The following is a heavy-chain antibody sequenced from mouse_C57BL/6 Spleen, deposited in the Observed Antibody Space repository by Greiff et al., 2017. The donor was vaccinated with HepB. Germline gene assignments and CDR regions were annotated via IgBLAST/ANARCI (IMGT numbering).Heavy chain of an antibody. CDR3: TRSFYYYVSGAMDY. D-gene: IGHD1-1*01. CDR1: GYTFTDYE. CDR2: IDPETGGT. J-gene: IGHJ4*01. Sequence: QVQLQQSGAELVRPGASVTLSCKASGYTFTDYEMHWVKQTPVHGLEWIGAIDPETGGTAYNQKFKGKAILTADKSSSTAYMELRSLTSEDSAVYYCTRSFYYYVSGAMDYWGQGTSVTVSS. V-gene: IGHV1-15*01.